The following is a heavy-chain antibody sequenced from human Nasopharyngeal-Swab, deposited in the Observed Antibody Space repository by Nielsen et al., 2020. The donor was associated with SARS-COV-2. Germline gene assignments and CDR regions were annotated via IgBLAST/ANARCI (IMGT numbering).Heavy chain of an antibody. V-gene: IGHV1-46*01. Sequence: ASVKVSCKASGYTFTSYYMHWVRQAPGQGLEWMGIINPSGGSTSYAQKFQGRVTMTRDTSTSTVYMELSSLRSEDTAVYYCARDPSSTIFGVVIMDYWGQGTLVTVSS. CDR3: ARDPSSTIFGVVIMDY. D-gene: IGHD3-3*01. J-gene: IGHJ4*02. CDR1: GYTFTSYY. CDR2: INPSGGST.